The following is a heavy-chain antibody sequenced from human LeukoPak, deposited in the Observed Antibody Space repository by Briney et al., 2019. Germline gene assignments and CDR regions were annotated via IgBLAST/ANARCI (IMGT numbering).Heavy chain of an antibody. V-gene: IGHV3-23*01. J-gene: IGHJ6*04. CDR3: AELGITMIGGV. CDR2: ISGSGGST. CDR1: GFTFSSYA. D-gene: IGHD3-10*02. Sequence: GGSLRLSCAASGFTFSSYAMSWVRQAPGKGLKWVSAISGSGGSTYYADSVKGRFTISRDNAKNSLYLQMNSLRAEDTAVYYCAELGITMIGGVWGKGTTVTISS.